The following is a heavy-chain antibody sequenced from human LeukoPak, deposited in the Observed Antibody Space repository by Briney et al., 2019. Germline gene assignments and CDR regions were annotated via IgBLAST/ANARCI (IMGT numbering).Heavy chain of an antibody. CDR3: SRRFDC. CDR1: GFTFSDYR. Sequence: PGGSLRLSCAASGFTFSDYRMNLVRQAPGKGLEWVSYIDGSGDTIYYADSVKGRFTISRDNAKNSLDLQMNSLRDEDTAVYYCSRRFDCWGQGTLVTVSS. J-gene: IGHJ5*01. CDR2: IDGSGDTI. V-gene: IGHV3-48*02.